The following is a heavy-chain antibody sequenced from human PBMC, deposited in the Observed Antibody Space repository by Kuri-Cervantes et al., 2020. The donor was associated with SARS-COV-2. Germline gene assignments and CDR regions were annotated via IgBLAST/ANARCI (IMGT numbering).Heavy chain of an antibody. V-gene: IGHV3-30-3*01. CDR3: ARIPGYSSGWLAFDI. J-gene: IGHJ3*02. CDR2: ISYDGSNK. D-gene: IGHD6-19*01. Sequence: GGSLRLSCAASGFTFSSYAMHWVRQAPGKGLEWVEVISYDGSNKYYADSVKGRFTISRDNAKTSLYLQMNSLRAEDTAVYYCARIPGYSSGWLAFDIWGQGTMVTVSS. CDR1: GFTFSSYA.